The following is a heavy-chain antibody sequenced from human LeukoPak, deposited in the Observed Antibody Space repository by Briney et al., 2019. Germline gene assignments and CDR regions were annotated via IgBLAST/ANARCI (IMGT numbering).Heavy chain of an antibody. D-gene: IGHD3-10*01. CDR1: GFTFSDSY. CDR3: ASGWFGEGDY. V-gene: IGHV3-11*06. CDR2: ISSSSSYT. J-gene: IGHJ4*02. Sequence: GGSLRRSCAASGFTFSDSYMSWIRQAPGKGLEWVSYISSSSSYTNYADSVKGRFTISRDNAKNSLYLQMNSLRAEDTAVYYCASGWFGEGDYWGQGTLVTVSS.